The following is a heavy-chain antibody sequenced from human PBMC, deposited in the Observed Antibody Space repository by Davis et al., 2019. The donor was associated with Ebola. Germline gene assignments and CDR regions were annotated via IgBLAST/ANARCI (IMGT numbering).Heavy chain of an antibody. D-gene: IGHD4-17*01. CDR2: IYYTGST. CDR1: GASISSGAHY. Sequence: MPSETLSLTCNVSGASISSGAHYWNWIRHFPGKRLVWIGYIYYTGSTFYNPSLKSRVSISIDTSKIQFSLKLTSVTAADTAVYYCAKNGDYGFQFDYWGQGTLVTVSS. V-gene: IGHV4-31*03. CDR3: AKNGDYGFQFDY. J-gene: IGHJ4*02.